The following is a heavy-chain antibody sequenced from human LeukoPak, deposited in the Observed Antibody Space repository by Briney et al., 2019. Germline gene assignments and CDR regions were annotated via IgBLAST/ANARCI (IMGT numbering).Heavy chain of an antibody. CDR2: IYSGGST. CDR3: ARAYDYYYYGMDV. J-gene: IGHJ6*02. Sequence: GGSLRLSCAASGFTVSSNYMTWVRQAPGKGLEWVSLIYSGGSTYYADSVKGRLTISRDKSKNTLYLQMNSLRAEDTAVYYCARAYDYYYYGMDVWGQGTTVTVSS. V-gene: IGHV3-53*01. CDR1: GFTVSSNY.